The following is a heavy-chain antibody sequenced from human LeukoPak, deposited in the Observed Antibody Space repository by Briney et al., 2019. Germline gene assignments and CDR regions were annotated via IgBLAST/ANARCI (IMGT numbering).Heavy chain of an antibody. D-gene: IGHD2-8*01. J-gene: IGHJ3*02. CDR1: GGSISSYY. V-gene: IGHV4-4*07. Sequence: SETLSLTCTVSGGSISSYYWSWIRQPAGKGLEWIGRIYTSGSTNYNPSLKSRVTISVDKSKKQFSLKLSSVAGAGTAVYYCAREGYCTNGVCYTAFDIWGQGTMVTVSS. CDR3: AREGYCTNGVCYTAFDI. CDR2: IYTSGST.